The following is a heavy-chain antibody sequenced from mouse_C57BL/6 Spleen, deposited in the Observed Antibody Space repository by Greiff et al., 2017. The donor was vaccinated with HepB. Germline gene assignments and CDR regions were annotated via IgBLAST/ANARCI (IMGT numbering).Heavy chain of an antibody. J-gene: IGHJ2*01. D-gene: IGHD1-1*01. Sequence: QVQLQQPGAELVKPGASVKLSCKASGYTFTSYWMHWVKQRPGQGLEWIGMIHPNSGSTNYNEKFKGKATLTVDTSSSTAYMQLSSLTSEDSAVYYCAFITTVVDYWGQGTTLTVSS. CDR3: AFITTVVDY. V-gene: IGHV1-64*01. CDR2: IHPNSGST. CDR1: GYTFTSYW.